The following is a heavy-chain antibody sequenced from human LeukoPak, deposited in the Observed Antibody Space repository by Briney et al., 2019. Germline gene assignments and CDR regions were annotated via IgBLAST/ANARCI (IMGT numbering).Heavy chain of an antibody. CDR2: ISGSGDKT. Sequence: GGSLRLSCAASGFTFSNYAMSWVRQAPGKGLEWVSAISGSGDKTYYADSVKGRFTISRDNSKNTLFLQMNSQRAEDTAVYYCATSLRGALIVVPDYWGQGTLVTVSS. D-gene: IGHD2-2*01. V-gene: IGHV3-23*01. CDR3: ATSLRGALIVVPDY. J-gene: IGHJ4*02. CDR1: GFTFSNYA.